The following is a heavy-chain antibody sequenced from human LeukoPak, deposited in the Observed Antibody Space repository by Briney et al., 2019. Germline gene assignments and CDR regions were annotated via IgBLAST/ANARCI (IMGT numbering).Heavy chain of an antibody. CDR1: GFTFSSYS. Sequence: PGGSLRLSCAASGFTFSSYSMNWVRQAPGKGLEWVSSISSSSSYIYYADSVKGRFTISRDNAKNSLYLQMNSLRAEDTAVYYCASFGSTRSGYSYGYGYWGQGTLVTVSS. CDR2: ISSSSSYI. D-gene: IGHD5-18*01. J-gene: IGHJ4*02. V-gene: IGHV3-21*01. CDR3: ASFGSTRSGYSYGYGY.